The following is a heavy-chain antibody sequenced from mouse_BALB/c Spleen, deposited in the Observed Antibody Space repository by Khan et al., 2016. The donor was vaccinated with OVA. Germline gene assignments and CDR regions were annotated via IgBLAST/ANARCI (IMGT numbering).Heavy chain of an antibody. V-gene: IGHV3-8*02. CDR2: ITYSGST. D-gene: IGHD1-1*01. CDR1: GDSITSGF. J-gene: IGHJ4*01. Sequence: EVQLQQSGPSLVKPSQTLSLTCSVTGDSITSGFWNWIRKFPGNKLEYMGYITYSGSTYYNPSLKSRISITRDTSKKQYYLQLNSVTTEDTATYYCTRSYGSWAMDYWGQGTSVTVSS. CDR3: TRSYGSWAMDY.